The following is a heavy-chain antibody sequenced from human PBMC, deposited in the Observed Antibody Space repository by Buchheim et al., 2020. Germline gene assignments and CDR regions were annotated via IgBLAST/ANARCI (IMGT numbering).Heavy chain of an antibody. Sequence: QVQLQESGPGLVKPSETLSLTCTVSGGSISSYYWNWIRQPPGKGLEWIGYIDYSGSSNHNPSLKGRITISADTSKNQFSLNLSSVTAADTAVYYCARGGYGTFDYWGQGTL. V-gene: IGHV4-59*01. J-gene: IGHJ4*02. D-gene: IGHD5-12*01. CDR2: IDYSGSS. CDR1: GGSISSYY. CDR3: ARGGYGTFDY.